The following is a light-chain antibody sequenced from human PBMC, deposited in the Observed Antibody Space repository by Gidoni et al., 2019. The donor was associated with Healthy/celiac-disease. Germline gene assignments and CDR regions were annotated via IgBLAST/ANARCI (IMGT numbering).Light chain of an antibody. Sequence: DIHMSQSPSSLSASVGDRVTITCRASQSISSYLNWYQQKPGKAPKLLFYAASSLQSGVPSRFSGSGSGTDFTLTISSLQPEDFATYYCQQSYSTPITFGQGTRLEIK. CDR3: QQSYSTPIT. J-gene: IGKJ5*01. V-gene: IGKV1-39*01. CDR2: AAS. CDR1: QSISSY.